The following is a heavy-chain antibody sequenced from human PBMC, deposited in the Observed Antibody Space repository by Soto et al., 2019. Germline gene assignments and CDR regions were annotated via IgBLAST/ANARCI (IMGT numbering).Heavy chain of an antibody. CDR3: ARDGDLKVAAAGHYYFYGMDV. CDR2: IIPIFVTA. CDR1: GGTFSSYA. J-gene: IGHJ6*02. D-gene: IGHD6-13*01. V-gene: IGHV1-69*01. Sequence: QVQLVQSGAEVKKPGSSVKVSCKASGGTFSSYAISWVRQAPGQGLEWMGGIIPIFVTANYAQKLQGRVTITADESTSTAYRDMSSLRPADTAVDYCARDGDLKVAAAGHYYFYGMDVWSQGTTVTVS.